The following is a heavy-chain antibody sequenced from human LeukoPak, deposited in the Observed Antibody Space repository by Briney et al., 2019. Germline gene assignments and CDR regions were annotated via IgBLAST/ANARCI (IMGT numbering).Heavy chain of an antibody. CDR1: GFSLSTSGVC. D-gene: IGHD2-2*01. V-gene: IGHV2-70*11. CDR3: ARTTSSTSFNFDY. CDR2: IDWDDSK. Sequence: SGPALVKPTQTLTLTCTFSGFSLSTSGVCVSWIRQPPGKALEWLARIDWDDSKYYSTSLKTRLTTSKDTSKNQVVLTMTNMDPVDTATYYCARTTSSTSFNFDYWGQGTLVTVSS. J-gene: IGHJ4*02.